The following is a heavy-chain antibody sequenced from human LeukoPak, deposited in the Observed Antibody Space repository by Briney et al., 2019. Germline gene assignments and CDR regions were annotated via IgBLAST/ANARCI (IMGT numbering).Heavy chain of an antibody. V-gene: IGHV3-30*02. Sequence: GRSLRLSCAASGFTFSSYGMHWVRQAPGKGLEWVTFIRYDGSLKYYADSVKGRFTISRDTSENTLYLEMSSLRPEDTAVYYCAKDVRGVGFLSYFYMDVWGKGTTVTISS. CDR3: AKDVRGVGFLSYFYMDV. CDR2: IRYDGSLK. CDR1: GFTFSSYG. D-gene: IGHD3-10*01. J-gene: IGHJ6*03.